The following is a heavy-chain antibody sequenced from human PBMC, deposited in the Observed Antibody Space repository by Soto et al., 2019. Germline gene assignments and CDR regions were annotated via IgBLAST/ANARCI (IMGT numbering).Heavy chain of an antibody. CDR3: ASEGADIAVAGTFDY. J-gene: IGHJ4*02. D-gene: IGHD6-19*01. CDR2: IYTSGST. Sequence: QVQLQESGPGLVKPSETLSLTCTVSGGSISSYYWSWIRQPAGKGLEWIGRIYTSGSTNYNPSLKSRVTMSVDTSKNQFSLKLSSVTAVDTAVYYCASEGADIAVAGTFDYWGQGTLVTVSS. V-gene: IGHV4-4*07. CDR1: GGSISSYY.